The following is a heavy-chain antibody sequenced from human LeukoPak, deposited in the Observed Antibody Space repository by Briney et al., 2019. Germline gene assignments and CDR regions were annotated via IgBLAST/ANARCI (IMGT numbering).Heavy chain of an antibody. J-gene: IGHJ3*02. CDR2: INPNSGGT. V-gene: IGHV1-2*04. CDR3: AKGGYPGWSDAFDI. D-gene: IGHD3-22*01. Sequence: ASVKVSCKASGYTFTGYYMHWVRQAPGQGLEWMGWINPNSGGTNYAQKFQGWVTMTRDTSISTAYMELSRLRSDDTAVYYCAKGGYPGWSDAFDIWGQGTMVTVSS. CDR1: GYTFTGYY.